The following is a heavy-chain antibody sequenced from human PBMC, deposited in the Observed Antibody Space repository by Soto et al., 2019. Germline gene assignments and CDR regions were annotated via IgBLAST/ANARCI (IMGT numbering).Heavy chain of an antibody. J-gene: IGHJ4*02. D-gene: IGHD5-18*01. CDR3: AKDLSWIQPEFDY. Sequence: EVQLLESGGGLVQPGGSLRLSCAASGFTFSSYAMSWVRQAPGKGLEWVSAISGSGGSTYYADSVKGRFTISRDNSKNTLDRQMNSLRAEDTAVYYGAKDLSWIQPEFDYWGQGTLVTVSS. V-gene: IGHV3-23*01. CDR1: GFTFSSYA. CDR2: ISGSGGST.